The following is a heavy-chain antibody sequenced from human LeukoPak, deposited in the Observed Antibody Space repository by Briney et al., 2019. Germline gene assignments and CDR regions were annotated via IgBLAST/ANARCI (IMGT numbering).Heavy chain of an antibody. D-gene: IGHD4-17*01. J-gene: IGHJ5*02. Sequence: GGSLRLSCAVSGFTLSTYAMSWVRQAPGKGLEWVSGISGSGGSTYYVDSVKGRFTISRDNFKNTLYLQMSSLRAEDRAVYYCAKHRENYVDSSFDDHWGQGTLVTVSS. CDR1: GFTLSTYA. V-gene: IGHV3-23*01. CDR3: AKHRENYVDSSFDDH. CDR2: ISGSGGST.